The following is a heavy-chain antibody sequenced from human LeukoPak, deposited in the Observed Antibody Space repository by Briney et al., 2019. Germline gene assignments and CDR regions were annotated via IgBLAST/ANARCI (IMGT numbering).Heavy chain of an antibody. Sequence: SVKVSCKASGGTFSRYAISWVRQAPGQGLEWMGGIIPIFGTANYAQKFQGRVTITADESTSTAYMELSSLRSEDTAVYYCARAKILATIGGCFDYWGQGTQVTVSS. V-gene: IGHV1-69*13. CDR1: GGTFSRYA. CDR2: IIPIFGTA. CDR3: ARAKILATIGGCFDY. J-gene: IGHJ4*02. D-gene: IGHD5-12*01.